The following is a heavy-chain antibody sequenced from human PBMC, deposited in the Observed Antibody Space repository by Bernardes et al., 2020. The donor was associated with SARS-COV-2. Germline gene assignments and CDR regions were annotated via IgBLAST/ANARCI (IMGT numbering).Heavy chain of an antibody. CDR2: IYYIGST. J-gene: IGHJ4*02. V-gene: IGHV4-59*08. Sequence: EPLPLTCTVSGGSISSYYWSWIRQPPGKGLEWIGYIYYIGSTNYNPSLKSRVTISVDTSKNQFSLKLSSVTAADTAVYYCARRPVVVPAAMVVYWGQGTLVTVSS. CDR1: GGSISSYY. D-gene: IGHD2-2*01. CDR3: ARRPVVVPAAMVVY.